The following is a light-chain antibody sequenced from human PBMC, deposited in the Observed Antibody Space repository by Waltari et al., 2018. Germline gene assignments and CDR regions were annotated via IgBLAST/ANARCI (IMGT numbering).Light chain of an antibody. Sequence: QSVLSQPPSASATPGQRVTISCSGTDSNIGTNSVFWYQHVPGQAPRLLSYRTDHGPSGVPDRFSGSKSGTAASLAITGLRSEDEADYYCAAWDSGLSVSYVFGSGTKVTV. V-gene: IGLV1-47*01. CDR2: RTD. J-gene: IGLJ1*01. CDR1: DSNIGTNS. CDR3: AAWDSGLSVSYV.